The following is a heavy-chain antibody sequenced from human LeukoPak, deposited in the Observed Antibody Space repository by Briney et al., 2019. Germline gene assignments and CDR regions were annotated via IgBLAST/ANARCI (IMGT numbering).Heavy chain of an antibody. D-gene: IGHD4-11*01. V-gene: IGHV3-21*01. CDR1: GFTFSSYS. Sequence: SGGSLRLSCAASGFTFSSYSMNWVRQAPGKGLEWVSSISSSSSYIYYADSVKGRFTISRDNAKNSLYLQMNSLRAEDTAVYYCTRGMDHINYAWFDPWGQGTLVIVSS. CDR2: ISSSSSYI. CDR3: TRGMDHINYAWFDP. J-gene: IGHJ5*02.